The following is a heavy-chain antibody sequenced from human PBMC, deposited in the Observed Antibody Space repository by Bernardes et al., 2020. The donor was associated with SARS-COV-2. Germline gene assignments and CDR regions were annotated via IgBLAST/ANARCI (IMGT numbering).Heavy chain of an antibody. CDR1: GFTFRTYW. CDR3: ARLEAEHWVLNPGWFDN. J-gene: IGHJ4*02. D-gene: IGHD7-27*01. CDR2: IKHDGSES. V-gene: IGHV3-7*01. Sequence: GGSLRLSCAASGFTFRTYWMSWVRQAPGKGLEWVANIKHDGSESYYADTVKGRFTITRDDAQSSLFLHMNSLRAEDTAVYYCARLEAEHWVLNPGWFDNWGQGTLVIVSS.